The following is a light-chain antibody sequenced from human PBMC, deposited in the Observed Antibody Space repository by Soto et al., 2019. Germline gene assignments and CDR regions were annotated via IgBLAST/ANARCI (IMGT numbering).Light chain of an antibody. CDR2: EVS. J-gene: IGLJ2*01. V-gene: IGLV2-14*01. CDR3: SSYTSSSTSV. CDR1: RRDVGGYNY. Sequence: QSALTQPASVSGSPGQSITISCTGTRRDVGGYNYVSWYQQYPGKAPKLMIYEVSNRPSGVSNRFSGSKSGNTASLTISGLQAEDEGDYYCSSYTSSSTSVFGGGTRLTVL.